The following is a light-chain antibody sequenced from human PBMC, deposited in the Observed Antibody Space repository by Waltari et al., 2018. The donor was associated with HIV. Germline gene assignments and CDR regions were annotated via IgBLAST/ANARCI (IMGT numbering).Light chain of an antibody. CDR1: SSDVGGYSY. Sequence: QSALAQPPSASVSPGQSVTISCTGTSSDVGGYSYVSWYQPHPGKAPKLMIYEVSKRPSGVPDLFSGAKSGNAASLTVAGLQAEDEADYYCSSYAGSNNVIFGGGTKLTVL. CDR3: SSYAGSNNVI. V-gene: IGLV2-8*01. CDR2: EVS. J-gene: IGLJ2*01.